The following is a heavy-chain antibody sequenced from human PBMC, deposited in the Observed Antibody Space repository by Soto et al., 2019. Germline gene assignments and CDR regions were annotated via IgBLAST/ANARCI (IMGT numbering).Heavy chain of an antibody. V-gene: IGHV3-48*02. CDR1: GFTFSSYS. J-gene: IGHJ6*02. CDR3: ARVIKLKSGYGIYYYYGMDV. Sequence: GGSLRLSCAASGFTFSSYSMNWVRQAPGKGLEWVSYISSSSSTIYYADSVKGRFTISRDNAKNSLYLQMNSLRDEDTAVYYCARVIKLKSGYGIYYYYGMDVWGQGTTVTVSS. CDR2: ISSSSSTI. D-gene: IGHD5-12*01.